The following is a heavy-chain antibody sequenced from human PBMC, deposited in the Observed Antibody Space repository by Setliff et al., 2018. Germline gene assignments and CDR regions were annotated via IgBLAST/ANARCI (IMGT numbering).Heavy chain of an antibody. CDR2: INPNTGET. CDR1: GYTFAGYY. V-gene: IGHV1-2*02. CDR3: ARVLFGDLFSWFDP. Sequence: AASVKVSCKASGYTFAGYYLHWVRQAPGQGLQWMGWINPNTGETDYAPRFQGRVTMTRDTSLSTAYMEVRSLRSDDTAVYYCARVLFGDLFSWFDPWGQGTLVTVS. D-gene: IGHD3-10*02. J-gene: IGHJ5*02.